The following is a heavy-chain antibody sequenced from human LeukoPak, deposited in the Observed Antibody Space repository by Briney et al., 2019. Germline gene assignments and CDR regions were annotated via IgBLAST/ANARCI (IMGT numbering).Heavy chain of an antibody. V-gene: IGHV3-53*01. J-gene: IGHJ6*02. CDR3: ARARTEEAQDGMDV. CDR1: GFTVSSNY. Sequence: PGGSLRLSCAASGFTVSSNYMSWVRQAPGKGLEWVSVIYSGGSTYYADSVKGRFTISRDNSKNTLYLQMNSLRAEDTAVYYCARARTEEAQDGMDVWGQGTTVTVSS. CDR2: IYSGGST.